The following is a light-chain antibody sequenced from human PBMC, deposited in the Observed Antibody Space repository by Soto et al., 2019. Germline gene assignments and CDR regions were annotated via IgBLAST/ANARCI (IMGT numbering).Light chain of an antibody. CDR2: EVS. J-gene: IGLJ1*01. CDR3: TSYTSTIPYV. CDR1: SNDVGGYKY. Sequence: QSALTQPASVSGSPGQSITISCTGSSNDVGGYKYVSWYQQHPGQAPKLIIYEVSDRPSGVSPRFSGSKSGNTASLTISGLQVEDEADYFCTSYTSTIPYVFGSGTKLTVL. V-gene: IGLV2-14*01.